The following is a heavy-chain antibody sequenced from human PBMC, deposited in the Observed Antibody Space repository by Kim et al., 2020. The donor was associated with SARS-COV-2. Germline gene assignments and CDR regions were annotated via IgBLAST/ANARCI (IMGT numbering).Heavy chain of an antibody. CDR2: ISWNSGSI. CDR1: GFTFDDYA. Sequence: GGSLRLSCAASGFTFDDYAMHWVRQAPGKGLEWVSGISWNSGSIGYADSVKGRFTISRDNAKNSLYLQMNSLRAEDTALYYCAKDPLPSFYGMDVWGQGT. V-gene: IGHV3-9*01. J-gene: IGHJ6*02. CDR3: AKDPLPSFYGMDV.